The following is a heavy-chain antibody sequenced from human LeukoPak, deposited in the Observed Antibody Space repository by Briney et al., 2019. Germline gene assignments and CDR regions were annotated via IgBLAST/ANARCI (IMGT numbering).Heavy chain of an antibody. J-gene: IGHJ5*02. CDR2: IYYSGST. Sequence: SETLSLTCTVSGGSISSGDYCWSWIRQPPGKGLEWFGYIYYSGSTYYNPSLKSRVTISVDTSKNQFSLKLSSVTAADTAVYYCARDLRCGGDCPNNWFDPWGQGTLVTVSS. D-gene: IGHD2-21*02. CDR1: GGSISSGDYC. CDR3: ARDLRCGGDCPNNWFDP. V-gene: IGHV4-30-4*01.